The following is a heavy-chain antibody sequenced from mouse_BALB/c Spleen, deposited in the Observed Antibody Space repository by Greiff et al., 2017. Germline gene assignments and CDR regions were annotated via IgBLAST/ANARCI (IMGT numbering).Heavy chain of an antibody. CDR1: GFTFTDYY. J-gene: IGHJ1*01. Sequence: EVKLQESGGGLVQPGGSLRLSCATSGFTFTDYYMSWVRQPPGKALEWLGFIRNKANGYTTEYSASVKGRFTISRDNSQSILYLQMNTLRAEDSATYYCARAISDYYGSSYGYWYFDVWGAGTTVTVSS. CDR2: IRNKANGYTT. V-gene: IGHV7-3*02. CDR3: ARAISDYYGSSYGYWYFDV. D-gene: IGHD1-1*01.